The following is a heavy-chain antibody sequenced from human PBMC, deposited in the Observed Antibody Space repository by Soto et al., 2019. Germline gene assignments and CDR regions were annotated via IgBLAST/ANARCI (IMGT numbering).Heavy chain of an antibody. Sequence: QVQLVESGGGVVQPGRSLRLSCAASGFTFSSYGMHWVRQAPGKGLEWVAVIWYDGSNKYYADSVKGRFTISRDNSKNTLYLQMNSLRAEDTAVYYCARDHHGYYSYGMDVWGQGTTVTVSS. J-gene: IGHJ6*02. V-gene: IGHV3-33*01. CDR1: GFTFSSYG. CDR2: IWYDGSNK. CDR3: ARDHHGYYSYGMDV.